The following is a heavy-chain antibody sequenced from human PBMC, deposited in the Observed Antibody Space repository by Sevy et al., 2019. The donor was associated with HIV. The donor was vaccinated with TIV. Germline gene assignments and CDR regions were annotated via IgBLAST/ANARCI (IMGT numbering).Heavy chain of an antibody. Sequence: GGSLRLSCAASGFTFSSYGMHWVRQAPGKGLEWVAVISYDGSNKYYADSVKGRFTISRDNSTNTLYLQMNSLRAEDTAVYYCAKDRAAAGNSRGWLVDYWGQGTLVTVSS. CDR2: ISYDGSNK. V-gene: IGHV3-30*18. CDR1: GFTFSSYG. D-gene: IGHD6-13*01. CDR3: AKDRAAAGNSRGWLVDY. J-gene: IGHJ4*02.